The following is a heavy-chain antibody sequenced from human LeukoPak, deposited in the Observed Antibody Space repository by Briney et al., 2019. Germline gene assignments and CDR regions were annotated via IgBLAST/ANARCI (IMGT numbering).Heavy chain of an antibody. J-gene: IGHJ4*02. D-gene: IGHD5-24*01. Sequence: PGGSLRLSCAVSGFSVTNNYMSWVRQAPGKGLEWVSVFYVGGATYYADSVKGRFTISRVNSENTLYLQMKSLRAEDTAVYYCARGDGYNFFDYWGQGTLVTVSS. CDR1: GFSVTNNY. V-gene: IGHV3-53*01. CDR2: FYVGGAT. CDR3: ARGDGYNFFDY.